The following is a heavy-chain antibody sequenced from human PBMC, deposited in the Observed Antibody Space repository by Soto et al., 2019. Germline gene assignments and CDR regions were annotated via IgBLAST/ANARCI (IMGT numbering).Heavy chain of an antibody. V-gene: IGHV1-69*13. Sequence: GASVKVSCKASGGTFSSYAISWVRQAPGQGLEWMGGIIPIFGTANYAQKFQGRVTITADESTSTAYMELSSLRSEDTAVYYCAYYDSSGYYNYYYYYGMDVWGQGTTVTVSS. CDR1: GGTFSSYA. J-gene: IGHJ6*02. D-gene: IGHD3-22*01. CDR2: IIPIFGTA. CDR3: AYYDSSGYYNYYYYYGMDV.